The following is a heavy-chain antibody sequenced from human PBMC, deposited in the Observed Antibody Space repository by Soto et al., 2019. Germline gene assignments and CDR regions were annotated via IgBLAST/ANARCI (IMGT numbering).Heavy chain of an antibody. CDR2: IYYSGTT. V-gene: IGHV4-39*01. D-gene: IGHD6-25*01. Sequence: SETLSLTCSVSGGSISSSLYYWGWIRQPPGKGLEWIGSIYYSGTTHYNPSLKSRVTISIDTSKNQFSLKLNSVTAADTAVYYCARLGESGRLDYWGQGTLVTVSS. CDR3: ARLGESGRLDY. CDR1: GGSISSSLYY. J-gene: IGHJ4*02.